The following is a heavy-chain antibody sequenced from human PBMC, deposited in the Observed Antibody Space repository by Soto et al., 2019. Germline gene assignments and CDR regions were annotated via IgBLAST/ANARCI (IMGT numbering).Heavy chain of an antibody. Sequence: QVQLVQSGAEVKKPGASVKVSCKASGYTFTGYYMHWVRQAPGQGLEWMGWINPNSSGTNYAQKFQGRVTMTRDTSISTAYRELSRLRSDDTAVYYCARGAPPLAGYSYGSGLFDYWGQGTLVTVSS. D-gene: IGHD5-18*01. CDR1: GYTFTGYY. CDR3: ARGAPPLAGYSYGSGLFDY. CDR2: INPNSSGT. J-gene: IGHJ4*02. V-gene: IGHV1-2*02.